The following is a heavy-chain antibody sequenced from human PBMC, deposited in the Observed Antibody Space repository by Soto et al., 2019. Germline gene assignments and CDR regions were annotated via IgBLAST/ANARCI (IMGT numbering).Heavy chain of an antibody. CDR1: GFTFTNYW. V-gene: IGHV3-74*01. CDR2: INGDGSNT. Sequence: GGSLRLSCAATGFTFTNYWMHWVRQAPGKGLVWVSRINGDGSNTFYADSVKGRLTISRDNAENTVYLQMNSLRAEDTAVHYCARGIQYRYGMDVWRQGTTVTVSS. D-gene: IGHD3-16*02. CDR3: ARGIQYRYGMDV. J-gene: IGHJ6*01.